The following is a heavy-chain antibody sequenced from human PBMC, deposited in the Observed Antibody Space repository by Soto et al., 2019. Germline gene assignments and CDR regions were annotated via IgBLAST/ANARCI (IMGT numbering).Heavy chain of an antibody. CDR1: GFPFSTSA. J-gene: IGHJ6*02. CDR2: ISGTSDAA. V-gene: IGHV3-23*01. D-gene: IGHD1-26*01. Sequence: QPGGSLRLSCAASGFPFSTSAMNWVRQAPGKGLEWVSIISGTSDAAYYAESVKGRFTSSRDNSKNTLYLQMNSLRAEDTAVYYCGKYSGSYPFYNGMNVWGQGTTVTVSS. CDR3: GKYSGSYPFYNGMNV.